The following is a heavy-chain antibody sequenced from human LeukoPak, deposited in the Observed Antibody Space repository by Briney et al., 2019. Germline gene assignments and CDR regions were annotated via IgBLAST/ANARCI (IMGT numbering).Heavy chain of an antibody. V-gene: IGHV1-8*01. D-gene: IGHD3-9*01. CDR1: GYTFTSYD. J-gene: IGHJ4*02. Sequence: ASVKVSCKASGYTFTSYDINWVRQATGQGLEWMGWMNPNSGNTGCAQRFQGRVTMTRNTSISTAYMELSSLRSEDTAVYYCARGYYDILTGYKTFDYWGQGTLVTVSS. CDR2: MNPNSGNT. CDR3: ARGYYDILTGYKTFDY.